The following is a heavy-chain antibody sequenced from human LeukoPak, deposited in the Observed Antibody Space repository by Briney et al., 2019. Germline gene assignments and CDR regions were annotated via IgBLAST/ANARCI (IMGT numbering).Heavy chain of an antibody. CDR2: ISGSGGST. D-gene: IGHD3-3*01. J-gene: IGHJ4*02. CDR3: AKDPNPLYDFWTGYK. V-gene: IGHV3-23*01. CDR1: GFTFSSYA. Sequence: GRSLRLSCAASGFTFSSYAMSWVRQAPGKGLEWVSAISGSGGSTYYADSVKGRFTISRDNSKNTLYLQMNSLRAEDTAVYYCAKDPNPLYDFWTGYKWGQGTLVTVSS.